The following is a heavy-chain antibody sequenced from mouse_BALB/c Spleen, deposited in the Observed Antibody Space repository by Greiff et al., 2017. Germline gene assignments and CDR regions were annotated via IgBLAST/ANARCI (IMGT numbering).Heavy chain of an antibody. Sequence: VQLKESGPGLVKPSQSLSLTCSVTGYSITSGYYWNWIRQFPGNKLEWMGYISYDGSNNYNPSLKNRISIARDTSKNQFFLKLNSVTTEDTATYYCARDLAYYYGSSPYDAMDYWGQGTSVTVSS. J-gene: IGHJ4*01. CDR1: GYSITSGYY. D-gene: IGHD1-1*01. CDR2: ISYDGSN. CDR3: ARDLAYYYGSSPYDAMDY. V-gene: IGHV3-6*02.